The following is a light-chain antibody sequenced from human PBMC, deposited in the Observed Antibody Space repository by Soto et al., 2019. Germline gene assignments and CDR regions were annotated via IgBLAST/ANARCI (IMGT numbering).Light chain of an antibody. CDR3: SSYTSSSTL. CDR2: AVT. Sequence: QSVLTQPASVSGSPGQSITISCTGTSSDVGGYSYVSWYQQHPGKAPKLMIYAVTDRPSGVSSRFSGSKSGNTASLTISGLQAEDEADYYCSSYTSSSTLFGTGTKLTVL. CDR1: SSDVGGYSY. J-gene: IGLJ1*01. V-gene: IGLV2-14*01.